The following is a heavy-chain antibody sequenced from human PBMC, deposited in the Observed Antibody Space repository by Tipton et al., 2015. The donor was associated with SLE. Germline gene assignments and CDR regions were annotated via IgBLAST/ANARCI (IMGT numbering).Heavy chain of an antibody. D-gene: IGHD3-22*01. CDR1: GFTFSSYA. CDR3: AREDDSSGYNAY. J-gene: IGHJ4*02. CDR2: ISYDGSNK. V-gene: IGHV3-30-3*01. Sequence: SLRLSCAASGFTFSSYAMHWVRQAPGKGLEWVAVISYDGSNKYYADSVKGRFTISRDNAKNSLYLQMNSLRAEDTAVYYCAREDDSSGYNAYWGQGTLVTVSS.